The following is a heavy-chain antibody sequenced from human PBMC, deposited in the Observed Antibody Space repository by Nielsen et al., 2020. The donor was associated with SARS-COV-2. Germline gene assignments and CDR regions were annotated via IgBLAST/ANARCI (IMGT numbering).Heavy chain of an antibody. Sequence: WLRQSPSRGLEWLGRTYYRSKWYNDYAVSVESRITINPDTSKNQFSLHLNSVTPEDTAVYYCARARGAYGDYYYYYYTDVWGKGTTVTVSS. J-gene: IGHJ6*03. D-gene: IGHD4-17*01. CDR2: TYYRSKWYN. V-gene: IGHV6-1*01. CDR3: ARARGAYGDYYYYYYTDV.